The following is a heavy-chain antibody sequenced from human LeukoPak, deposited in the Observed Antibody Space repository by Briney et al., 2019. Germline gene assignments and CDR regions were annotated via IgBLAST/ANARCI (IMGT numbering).Heavy chain of an antibody. CDR2: ISSSSSTI. CDR1: GFTFSSYG. D-gene: IGHD2-2*01. CDR3: ARTAVPAASLSYYYYMDV. J-gene: IGHJ6*03. Sequence: GGSLRLSCAASGFTFSSYGMTWVRQAPGKGLEWVSYISSSSSTIYYADSVKGRFTISRDNAKNSLYLQLNSLRAEDTAVYYCARTAVPAASLSYYYYMDVWGKGTTVTISS. V-gene: IGHV3-48*01.